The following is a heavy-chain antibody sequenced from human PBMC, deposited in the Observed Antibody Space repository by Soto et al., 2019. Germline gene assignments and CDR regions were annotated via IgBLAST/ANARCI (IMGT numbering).Heavy chain of an antibody. CDR1: GYTFSSHA. D-gene: IGHD3-22*01. J-gene: IGHJ1*01. Sequence: ASVKVSCKASGYTFSSHAVQWVRQARGQRLEWMGWIVVGSGNTNYSQNFQERVTITRDTSASTAYMELRSLRSEDTAVYYCASGVVRSRGFEVISNVGLWGQGTLV. CDR3: ASGVVRSRGFEVISNVGL. CDR2: IVVGSGNT. V-gene: IGHV1-58*01.